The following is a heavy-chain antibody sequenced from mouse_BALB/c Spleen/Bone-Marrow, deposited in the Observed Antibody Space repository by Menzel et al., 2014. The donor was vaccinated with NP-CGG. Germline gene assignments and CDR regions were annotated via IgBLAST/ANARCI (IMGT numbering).Heavy chain of an antibody. CDR3: GNGNSLAY. CDR2: INPTTSYT. D-gene: IGHD2-1*01. J-gene: IGHJ3*01. V-gene: IGHV1-7*01. CDR1: GYTFTTFW. Sequence: VQLQQSGAELAKPGASVKMSCKASGYTFTTFWMHWVKQRPGQGLEWIGYINPTTSYTEYSRKFKNKATLTAGKSSSTAYMQLSSQTSEDSAVYYCGNGNSLAYWGQGTLVTVSA.